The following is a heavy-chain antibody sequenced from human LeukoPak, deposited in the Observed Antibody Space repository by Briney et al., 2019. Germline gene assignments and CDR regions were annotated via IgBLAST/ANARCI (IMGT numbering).Heavy chain of an antibody. Sequence: SETLSLTCTVSGGSISSGSYYWSWIRQPAGKGLEWIGRIYTSGSTNYNPSLKSQVTISVDTSKNQFSLKLSSVTAADTAVYYCARDSLRWFAAFDYWGQGTLVTVSS. CDR3: ARDSLRWFAAFDY. V-gene: IGHV4-61*02. CDR1: GGSISSGSYY. D-gene: IGHD3-10*01. CDR2: IYTSGST. J-gene: IGHJ4*02.